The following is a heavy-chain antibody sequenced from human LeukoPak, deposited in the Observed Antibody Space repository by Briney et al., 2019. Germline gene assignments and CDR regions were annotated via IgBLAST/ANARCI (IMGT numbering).Heavy chain of an antibody. V-gene: IGHV4-59*01. CDR3: ARGRVSSNTWYSTYYYYFYMAV. CDR1: GDSITIYY. D-gene: IGHD6-13*01. CDR2: IDHTGST. J-gene: IGHJ6*03. Sequence: SETLSLTCTVSGDSITIYYWTWIRQPPGKGLEWIGYIDHTGSTNYNPSLNSRVTISRDTSKNHFSLELTSATAADTAVYFCARGRVSSNTWYSTYYYYFYMAVWGKGTTVTVSS.